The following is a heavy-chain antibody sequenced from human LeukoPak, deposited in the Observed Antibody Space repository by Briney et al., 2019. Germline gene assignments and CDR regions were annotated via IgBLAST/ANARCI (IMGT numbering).Heavy chain of an antibody. CDR3: ARGSVLWFGESRGAFDI. J-gene: IGHJ3*02. D-gene: IGHD3-10*01. Sequence: SETLSLTCTVSGGSISSYYWSWIRQPPGKGLEWIGYIYYSGSTYYNPSLKSRVTISVDTSKNQFSLKLSSVTAADTAVYYCARGSVLWFGESRGAFDIWGQGTMVTVSS. V-gene: IGHV4-59*06. CDR1: GGSISSYY. CDR2: IYYSGST.